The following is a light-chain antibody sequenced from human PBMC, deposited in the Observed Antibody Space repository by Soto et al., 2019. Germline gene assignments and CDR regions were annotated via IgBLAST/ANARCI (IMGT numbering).Light chain of an antibody. CDR1: SSDVGSYNL. J-gene: IGLJ2*01. V-gene: IGLV2-23*01. CDR3: CSYAGSSTDVV. Sequence: QSVLTQPASVSGSPGQSITISCTGTSSDVGSYNLVSWYQQHPGKAPKLMSNRFSGSKSGNTASLTISGLQAEDEADYYCCSYAGSSTDVVFGGGTKLTVL.